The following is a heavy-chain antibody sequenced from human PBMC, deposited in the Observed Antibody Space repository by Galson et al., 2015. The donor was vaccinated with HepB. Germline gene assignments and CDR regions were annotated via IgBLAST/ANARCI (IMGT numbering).Heavy chain of an antibody. J-gene: IGHJ4*02. CDR1: GFTFSSYW. CDR2: IKEDGSEK. D-gene: IGHD3-9*01. V-gene: IGHV3-7*03. Sequence: SLRLSCAASGFTFSSYWMSWVRQAPGKGLEWVANIKEDGSEKYYVDSVKGRFTISRDDSRNTLDLQMNTLRADDTAVYYCARIEVLRLFGWLPTHSYYFHYWGQGALVTVSS. CDR3: ARIEVLRLFGWLPTHSYYFHY.